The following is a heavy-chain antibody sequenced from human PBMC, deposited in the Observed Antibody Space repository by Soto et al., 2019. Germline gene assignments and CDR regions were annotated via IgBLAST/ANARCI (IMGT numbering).Heavy chain of an antibody. Sequence: GGSLRLSCAASGFTFGSYAMSWVRQAPGKGLEWVSAITGSGAATYYADSMKGRFTISRDNSKNTLYLQMNSLRAEDTAVYYCAKRMSGWYYIDYWRQGTLVTVSS. J-gene: IGHJ4*02. CDR1: GFTFGSYA. V-gene: IGHV3-23*01. CDR2: ITGSGAAT. CDR3: AKRMSGWYYIDY. D-gene: IGHD6-13*01.